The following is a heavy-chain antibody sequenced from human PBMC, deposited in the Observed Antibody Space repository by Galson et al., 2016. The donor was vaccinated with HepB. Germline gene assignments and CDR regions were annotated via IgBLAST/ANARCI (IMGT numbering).Heavy chain of an antibody. CDR2: ISYDGRNK. D-gene: IGHD5-12*01. CDR1: GFTFSSYG. CDR3: AKWGGSGYDWARLDY. V-gene: IGHV3-30*18. J-gene: IGHJ4*02. Sequence: SLRLSCAASGFTFSSYGMHWVRQAPGQGLEWVAVISYDGRNKYYADSVKGRFTISRDNSKNTLYLQMNRLRAEDTAVYYCAKWGGSGYDWARLDYWGQGTLVTVSS.